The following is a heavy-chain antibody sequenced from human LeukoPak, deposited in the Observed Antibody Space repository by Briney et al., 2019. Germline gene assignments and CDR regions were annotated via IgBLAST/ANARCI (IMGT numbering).Heavy chain of an antibody. J-gene: IGHJ5*02. Sequence: SETLSLTCTVSGGSISSYYWNWIRQPPGKGREWIGYIYYSGSTKYNPSLKSRVTISVDTSKNQFSLELSSVTAADTAVYYCARQAGRIAARPAHWFDPWGQGTLATVSS. CDR2: IYYSGST. V-gene: IGHV4-59*08. CDR3: ARQAGRIAARPAHWFDP. CDR1: GGSISSYY. D-gene: IGHD6-6*01.